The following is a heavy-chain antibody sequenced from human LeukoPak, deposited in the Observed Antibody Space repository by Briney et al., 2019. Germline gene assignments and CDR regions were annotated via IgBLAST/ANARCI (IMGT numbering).Heavy chain of an antibody. CDR1: GFTFSNYW. J-gene: IGHJ4*02. Sequence: PGGSLGLSCAASGFTFSNYWMNWVRQAPGKGLEWVSYISSSGSTIYYADSVKGRFTISRDNAKNSLYLQMNSLRAEDTAVYYCARGGFYDSSGYYDYWGQGTLVTVSS. CDR2: ISSSGSTI. CDR3: ARGGFYDSSGYYDY. V-gene: IGHV3-48*03. D-gene: IGHD3-22*01.